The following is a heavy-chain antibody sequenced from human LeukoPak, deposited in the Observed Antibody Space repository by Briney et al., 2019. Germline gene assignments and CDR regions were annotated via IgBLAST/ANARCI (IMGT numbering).Heavy chain of an antibody. CDR2: INPTGGST. CDR3: ARTAARRFDY. D-gene: IGHD6-6*01. CDR1: GYTFPRYF. V-gene: IGHV1-46*01. Sequence: ASVSVSCKASGYTFPRYFMHWVRQAPGQGLEWMGIINPTGGSTTYAQKFQGRVTMTRATSTSTVYMELSSLRSDDPAVYYCARTAARRFDYWGQGTLVTVSS. J-gene: IGHJ4*02.